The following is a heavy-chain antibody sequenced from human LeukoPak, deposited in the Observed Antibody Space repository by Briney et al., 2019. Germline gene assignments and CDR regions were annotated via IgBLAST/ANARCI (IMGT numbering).Heavy chain of an antibody. CDR2: IYYSGSI. CDR1: GGSISSSSYY. J-gene: IGHJ4*02. D-gene: IGHD3-22*01. CDR3: ARERYYDSSGFNYFDY. V-gene: IGHV4-30-4*08. Sequence: PSETLSLTCTVSGGSISSSSYYWGWIRQPPGKGLEWIGYIYYSGSIYYNPSLKSRVTISVDTSKNQFSLKLSSVTAADTAVYYCARERYYDSSGFNYFDYWGQGTLVTVSS.